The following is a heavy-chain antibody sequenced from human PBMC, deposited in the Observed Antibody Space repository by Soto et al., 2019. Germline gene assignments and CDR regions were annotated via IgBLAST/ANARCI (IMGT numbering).Heavy chain of an antibody. J-gene: IGHJ3*01. V-gene: IGHV1-69*06. Sequence: SVQVSCKASGGTFSSYAISWVRQAPGQGLEWMGGIIPIFGTANYAQKFQGRVTITADKSTSTAYMELSSLRSEDTAVYYCASRKLGYCSGGSCESGLASDFARWGQGTMVTV. CDR1: GGTFSSYA. CDR2: IIPIFGTA. CDR3: ASRKLGYCSGGSCESGLASDFAR. D-gene: IGHD2-15*01.